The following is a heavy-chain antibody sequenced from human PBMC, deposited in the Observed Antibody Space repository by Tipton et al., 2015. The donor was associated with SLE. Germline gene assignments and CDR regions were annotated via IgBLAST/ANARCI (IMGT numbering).Heavy chain of an antibody. CDR3: ARHGDILTGYLHFDY. Sequence: TLSLTCTVSGGSIRNYYWSWIRQPPGKGLEWIGYISYTGSTTFNPSLKSRVTISLDTSKNNSSLKLNSVTAADTAVYYCARHGDILTGYLHFDYWGQGTLVTVSS. J-gene: IGHJ4*02. D-gene: IGHD3-9*01. CDR1: GGSIRNYY. CDR2: ISYTGST. V-gene: IGHV4-59*08.